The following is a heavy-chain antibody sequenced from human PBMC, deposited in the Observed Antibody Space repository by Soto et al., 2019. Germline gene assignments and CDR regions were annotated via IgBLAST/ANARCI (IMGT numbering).Heavy chain of an antibody. Sequence: VQLQESGPGLVKPSEPLSLTCSISGASISDYYWSWIRQPPGKVLEWIGYIYSSGTTNYNPSLKGRVTISVDTSKNQFSLKLTSVTAADTAVYYCARDRPASDWFDPWGQGTLVTVFS. D-gene: IGHD2-2*01. CDR1: GASISDYY. CDR2: IYSSGTT. V-gene: IGHV4-59*01. CDR3: ARDRPASDWFDP. J-gene: IGHJ5*02.